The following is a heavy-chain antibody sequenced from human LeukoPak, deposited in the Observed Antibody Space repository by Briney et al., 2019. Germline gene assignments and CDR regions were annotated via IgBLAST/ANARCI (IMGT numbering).Heavy chain of an antibody. V-gene: IGHV3-23*01. J-gene: IGHJ4*02. CDR2: ISRSGGST. CDR3: AKSGVGATTVGHFDY. CDR1: GFTFSSYA. D-gene: IGHD1-26*01. Sequence: GASLRLSCAASGFTFSSYAMSWVRQAPGKGLEWVSGISRSGGSTYYVDSVKGRFTISRDNSKNTLYLQMNSLRAEDTAVYYCAKSGVGATTVGHFDYWGQGTLVTVSS.